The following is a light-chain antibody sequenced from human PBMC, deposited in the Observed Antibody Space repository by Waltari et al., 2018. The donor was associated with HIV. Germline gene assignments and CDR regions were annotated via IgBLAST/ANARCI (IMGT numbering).Light chain of an antibody. CDR3: CSYAGSSTPFV. V-gene: IGLV2-23*02. Sequence: QSALTQPASVSGSPGQSITISCTGTSSDVGRYNLVSWYQQYPGKVPKLMIYEVSKRPSGVYNRFSGAKSGNTASLTISGLQAEDEADYYCCSYAGSSTPFVFGTATKVTVL. CDR1: SSDVGRYNL. CDR2: EVS. J-gene: IGLJ1*01.